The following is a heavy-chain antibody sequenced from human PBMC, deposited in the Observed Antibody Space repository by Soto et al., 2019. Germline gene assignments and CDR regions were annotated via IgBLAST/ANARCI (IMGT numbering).Heavy chain of an antibody. Sequence: SVKVSCKASGGTFSSYAISWVRQAPGQGLEWMGGIIPIFGTANYAQKFQGRVTITADESTSTAYMELSSLRSEDTAVYYCARVKPDIVVVPAATPSHPYYYYYGMDVCDQGTTVTVSS. CDR2: IIPIFGTA. CDR3: ARVKPDIVVVPAATPSHPYYYYYGMDV. V-gene: IGHV1-69*13. D-gene: IGHD2-2*02. CDR1: GGTFSSYA. J-gene: IGHJ6*02.